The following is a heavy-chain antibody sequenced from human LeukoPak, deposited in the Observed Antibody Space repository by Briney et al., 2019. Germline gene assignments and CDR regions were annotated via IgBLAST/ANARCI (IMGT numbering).Heavy chain of an antibody. D-gene: IGHD3-9*01. J-gene: IGHJ6*02. V-gene: IGHV3-7*03. CDR2: IKQDGSEE. Sequence: PGGSLRLSCAASGFTFSSYWMSWVRQAPGKGLEWVANIKQDGSEEYYVDSVKGRFTISRDNAKNSLYLQMNSLRAEDTAVYYCARDLPVLRYFDWLLLLDVWGQGTTVTVSS. CDR3: ARDLPVLRYFDWLLLLDV. CDR1: GFTFSSYW.